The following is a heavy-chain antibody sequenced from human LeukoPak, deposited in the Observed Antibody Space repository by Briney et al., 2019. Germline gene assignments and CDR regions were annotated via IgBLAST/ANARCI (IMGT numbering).Heavy chain of an antibody. Sequence: GASVKVSCKASGGTFSSYAISWVRQAPGQGLEWMGGIIPIFGTANYAQKLQGRVTMTTDTSTSTAYMELRSLGSDDTAVYYCARGIVSFDYWGQGTLVTVSS. V-gene: IGHV1-69*05. CDR2: IIPIFGTA. D-gene: IGHD3-22*01. CDR3: ARGIVSFDY. CDR1: GGTFSSYA. J-gene: IGHJ4*02.